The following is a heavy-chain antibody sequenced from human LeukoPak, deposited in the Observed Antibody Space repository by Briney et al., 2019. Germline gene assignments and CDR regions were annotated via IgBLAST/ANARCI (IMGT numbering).Heavy chain of an antibody. CDR3: ARDASGLAVWGWLDP. J-gene: IGHJ5*02. CDR2: IWYDGSYE. Sequence: GGSLRLSCVVSGFSFNNYGVHWVRQAPGKGLEWVAVIWYDGSYEYYEDSVKGRFAISRDNSKKSVFLQMNSLRVEETAVYYCARDASGLAVWGWLDPWGQGTLVTVSS. D-gene: IGHD3-16*01. CDR1: GFSFNNYG. V-gene: IGHV3-33*01.